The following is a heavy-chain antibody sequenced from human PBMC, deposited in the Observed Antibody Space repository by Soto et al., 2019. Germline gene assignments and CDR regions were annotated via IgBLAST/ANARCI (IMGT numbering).Heavy chain of an antibody. CDR3: ARDGSWLQFRSGYFDY. V-gene: IGHV3-30-3*01. J-gene: IGHJ4*02. CDR1: GFTFSSYA. Sequence: QVQLVESGGGVVQPGRSLRLSCAASGFTFSSYAMHWVRQAPGKGLEWVAVISYDGSNKYYADSVKGRFTISRDNSKNTLYLQMYSLRAEDTAVYYCARDGSWLQFRSGYFDYWGQGTLVTVSS. CDR2: ISYDGSNK. D-gene: IGHD5-12*01.